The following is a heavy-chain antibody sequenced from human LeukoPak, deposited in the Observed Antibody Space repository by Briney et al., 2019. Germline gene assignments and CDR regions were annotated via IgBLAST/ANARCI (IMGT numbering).Heavy chain of an antibody. CDR2: ISSSSSYI. CDR1: GFTFSSYS. V-gene: IGHV3-21*01. J-gene: IGHJ4*02. Sequence: GGSLRLFCAASGFTFSSYSMNWVRQAPGKGLEWVSSISSSSSYIYYADSVKGRFTISRDNAKNSLYLQMNSLRAEDTAVYYCARGRVGAAPDYWGQGTLVTVSS. D-gene: IGHD1-26*01. CDR3: ARGRVGAAPDY.